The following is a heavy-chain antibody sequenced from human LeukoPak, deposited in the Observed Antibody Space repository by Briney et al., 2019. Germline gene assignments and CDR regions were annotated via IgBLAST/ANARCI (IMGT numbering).Heavy chain of an antibody. CDR3: ARSRGGYGDYGSWFDP. CDR2: IHYTGST. D-gene: IGHD4-17*01. Sequence: KSSETLSLTCTVSGGSISSFFWNWIRQPPGKGLEWIGYIHYTGSTKDNPSLKSRVTTSVDTSKNQFSLKLSSVTAADTAVYYCARSRGGYGDYGSWFDPWGQGILVSVSS. CDR1: GGSISSFF. V-gene: IGHV4-59*01. J-gene: IGHJ5*02.